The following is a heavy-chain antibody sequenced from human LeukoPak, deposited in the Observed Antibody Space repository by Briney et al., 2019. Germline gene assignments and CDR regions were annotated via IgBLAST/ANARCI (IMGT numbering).Heavy chain of an antibody. Sequence: SETLSLTCSVSGVSIKSDYWSWIRQPAGKGLEWIGRIYTSGSTNYNPSLKSRVTMSVDTSKNQFSLKLSSVTAADTAVYYCASSSWADDAFDIWGQGTMVTVSS. J-gene: IGHJ3*02. V-gene: IGHV4-4*07. CDR1: GVSIKSDY. CDR2: IYTSGST. D-gene: IGHD6-13*01. CDR3: ASSSWADDAFDI.